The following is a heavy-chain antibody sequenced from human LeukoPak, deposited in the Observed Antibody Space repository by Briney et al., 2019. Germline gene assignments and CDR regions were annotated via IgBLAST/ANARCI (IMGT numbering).Heavy chain of an antibody. CDR2: IKQDGTEK. CDR1: GFTFSSYA. CDR3: AKLAKYFYGSETYYFFEH. J-gene: IGHJ4*02. Sequence: GGSLRLSCVVSGFTFSSYAMSWVRQAPGKGLEWVANIKQDGTEKSYVDSVKGRFTISRDNAKNSLHLQMNTLRVEDTAVYYCAKLAKYFYGSETYYFFEHWGQGTPVTASS. D-gene: IGHD3-10*01. V-gene: IGHV3-7*01.